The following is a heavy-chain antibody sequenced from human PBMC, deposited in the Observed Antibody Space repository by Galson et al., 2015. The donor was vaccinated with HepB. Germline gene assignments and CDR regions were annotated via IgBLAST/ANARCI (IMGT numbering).Heavy chain of an antibody. D-gene: IGHD2-21*02. CDR3: AKGGLLSGFDY. J-gene: IGHJ4*02. CDR1: GSTFSSYA. Sequence: SLRLSCAASGSTFSSYAMSWVRQAPGKGLEWVSAISAGGGSTYYADSVKGRFTISRDNSKNTLFLQMNNLRAEDTAVYYCAKGGLLSGFDYWGQGTLVTVSS. CDR2: ISAGGGST. V-gene: IGHV3-23*01.